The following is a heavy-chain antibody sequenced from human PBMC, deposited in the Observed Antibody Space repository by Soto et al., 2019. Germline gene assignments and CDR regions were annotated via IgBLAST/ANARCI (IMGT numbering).Heavy chain of an antibody. Sequence: EVQLVESGGGLVQPGGSLRLSCAASGFTLRNSWMYWVRQAPGKGLEWVANINRDGSHKYYVDSVKGRFTISRDNAENSVFLQMNSLRAEDTAIYYCATKGHALNYWGQGTLVTVSS. CDR3: ATKGHALNY. J-gene: IGHJ4*02. CDR1: GFTLRNSW. V-gene: IGHV3-7*01. CDR2: INRDGSHK.